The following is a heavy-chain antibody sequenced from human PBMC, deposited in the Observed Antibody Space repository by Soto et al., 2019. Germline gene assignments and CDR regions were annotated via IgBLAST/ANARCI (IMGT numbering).Heavy chain of an antibody. V-gene: IGHV4-4*02. CDR2: VHISGHS. J-gene: IGHJ5*01. Sequence: SETMSLTSPLAGGSVRAPYWLNWFRPSPDKGLEWIAEVHISGHSNYNPSLRSRVSVSIDSSKNQFYLNLNSVTAADTAIYYCARVRQGCSANNCYFDPWGQGTQVTVSS. D-gene: IGHD1-1*01. CDR1: GGSVRAPYW. CDR3: ARVRQGCSANNCYFDP.